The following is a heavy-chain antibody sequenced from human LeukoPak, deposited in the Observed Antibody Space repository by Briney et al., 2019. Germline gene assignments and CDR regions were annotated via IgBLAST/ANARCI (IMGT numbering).Heavy chain of an antibody. J-gene: IGHJ4*02. V-gene: IGHV1-46*01. CDR2: INPSGGST. D-gene: IGHD3-3*01. CDR3: ARDLGRDITIFGVVIPNFDY. CDR1: GYTFTSYY. Sequence: GASVKVSCKASGYTFTSYYMHWVRQAPGQGLEWKGIINPSGGSTSYAQKFQGRVTMTRDTSTSTVYMELSSLRSEDTAVYYCARDLGRDITIFGVVIPNFDYWGQGTLVTVSS.